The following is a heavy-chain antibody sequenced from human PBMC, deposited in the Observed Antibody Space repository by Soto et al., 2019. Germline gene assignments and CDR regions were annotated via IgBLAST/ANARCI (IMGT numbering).Heavy chain of an antibody. D-gene: IGHD6-13*01. CDR1: GYSFTSYA. V-gene: IGHV1-3*01. Sequence: ASAKLSCKASGYSFTSYAMHWVRQAPGQRLEWMGWIDAGNGNTKHSQKFQGRVTITRDTSASTAYLELSSLRSEDTAVYYCARGRVSRNFDYWGEGTLVTVS. J-gene: IGHJ4*02. CDR3: ARGRVSRNFDY. CDR2: IDAGNGNT.